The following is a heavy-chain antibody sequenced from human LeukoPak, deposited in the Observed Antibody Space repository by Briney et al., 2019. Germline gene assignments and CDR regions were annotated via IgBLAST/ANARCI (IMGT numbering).Heavy chain of an antibody. J-gene: IGHJ4*02. D-gene: IGHD3-10*01. V-gene: IGHV1-2*02. CDR2: INPNSGDT. CDR3: ARAYGSGSYSDQYYVDY. Sequence: ASVKVSCKASAYTFTGYYMHWVRQAPGQGLEWMGWINPNSGDTHYAEKFQGRVTMTRDTSISTAYMELSRLRSDDTAVYYCARAYGSGSYSDQYYVDYWGQGTLVTVSS. CDR1: AYTFTGYY.